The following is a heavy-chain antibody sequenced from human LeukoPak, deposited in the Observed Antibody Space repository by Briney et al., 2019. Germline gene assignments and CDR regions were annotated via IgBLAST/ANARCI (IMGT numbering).Heavy chain of an antibody. CDR2: IYYSGST. CDR3: ARVIADYDDYVHDY. J-gene: IGHJ4*02. V-gene: IGHV4-39*07. D-gene: IGHD4-17*01. Sequence: PSETLSLTCTVSGGSISSSSYYWGWIRQPPGKGPVWFWTIYYSGSTHYNPSLKSRVTISVDTSKNQFSPKLSSVTAADTAVYYCARVIADYDDYVHDYWGQGTLVTVSS. CDR1: GGSISSSSYY.